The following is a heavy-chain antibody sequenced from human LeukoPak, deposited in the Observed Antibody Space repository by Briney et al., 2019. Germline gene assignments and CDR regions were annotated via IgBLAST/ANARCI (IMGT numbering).Heavy chain of an antibody. Sequence: GGSLRLSCAASGFTLSSYEMNWVGQAPGKGLEWVSYISRSDSTIYYADSVKGRFTISRDNAKNSLYLHMNTLRAGDTAVYYWARTIEMATISYFDFWGQGTLVTVSS. V-gene: IGHV3-48*03. CDR2: ISRSDSTI. J-gene: IGHJ4*02. CDR1: GFTLSSYE. CDR3: ARTIEMATISYFDF. D-gene: IGHD5-24*01.